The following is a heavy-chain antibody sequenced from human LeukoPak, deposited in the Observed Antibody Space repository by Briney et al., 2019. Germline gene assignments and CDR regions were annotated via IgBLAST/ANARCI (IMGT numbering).Heavy chain of an antibody. J-gene: IGHJ4*02. Sequence: GESLKISCKGFGYRFASYWFAWMRQMPGKGLEWMGIIYPGDSDTRYSPSFQGQVTISADKSISTAYLQWSSLKASDTAMYYCARHYGGDWDVRFDYWGQGTLVTVSS. CDR2: IYPGDSDT. D-gene: IGHD2-21*02. V-gene: IGHV5-51*01. CDR3: ARHYGGDWDVRFDY. CDR1: GYRFASYW.